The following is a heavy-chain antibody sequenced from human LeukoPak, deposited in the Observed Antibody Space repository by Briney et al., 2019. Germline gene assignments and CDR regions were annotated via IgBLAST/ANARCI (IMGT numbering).Heavy chain of an antibody. CDR2: ISAYNGNT. CDR1: GYTFSRYT. D-gene: IGHD6-13*01. Sequence: ASVKVSCKASGYTFSRYTISWVRQAPGQGLEWMGWISAYNGNTNYAQKLQGRVTMTTDTSTSTAYMELRSLRSDDTAVYYCARVAAAGPGDYYYYYYMDVWGKGTTVTVSS. J-gene: IGHJ6*03. CDR3: ARVAAAGPGDYYYYYYMDV. V-gene: IGHV1-18*01.